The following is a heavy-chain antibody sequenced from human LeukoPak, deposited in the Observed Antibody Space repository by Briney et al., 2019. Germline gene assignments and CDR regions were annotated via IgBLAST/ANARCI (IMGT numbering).Heavy chain of an antibody. CDR1: GFTFSGSA. D-gene: IGHD3-9*01. CDR2: IRSKANSYAT. J-gene: IGHJ4*02. Sequence: GGSLRLSCAASGFTFSGSAMHWVRQASGKGLERVGRIRSKANSYATAYAASVKGRFTISRDDSKNTAYLQMNSLKTEDTAVYYCTMYYDILTGYSTYYFDYWGQGTLVTVSS. CDR3: TMYYDILTGYSTYYFDY. V-gene: IGHV3-73*01.